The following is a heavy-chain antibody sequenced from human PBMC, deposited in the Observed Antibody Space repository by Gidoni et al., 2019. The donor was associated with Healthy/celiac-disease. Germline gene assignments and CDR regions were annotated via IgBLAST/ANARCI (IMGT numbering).Heavy chain of an antibody. CDR1: GFTFSSYA. J-gene: IGHJ4*02. Sequence: QVQLVESGGGVVQPGRSLRLSCAASGFTFSSYAMHWVRQAPGKGLEWVAVISYDGSNKYYADSVKGRFTISRDNSKNTLYLQMNSLRAEDTAVYYCAREIRGYCSGGSCPHFDYWGQGTLVTVSS. D-gene: IGHD2-15*01. CDR2: ISYDGSNK. V-gene: IGHV3-30-3*01. CDR3: AREIRGYCSGGSCPHFDY.